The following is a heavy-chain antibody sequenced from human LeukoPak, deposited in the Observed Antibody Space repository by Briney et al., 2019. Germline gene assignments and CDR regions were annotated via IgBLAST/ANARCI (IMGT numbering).Heavy chain of an antibody. CDR2: ISSSSSSYI. D-gene: IGHD3-10*01. CDR1: GFTFSSYA. J-gene: IGHJ6*03. V-gene: IGHV3-21*01. CDR3: ARDRDGIALIRDRRYYYMDV. Sequence: GGSLRLSWAASGFTFSSYAMSWVRQAPGKGLEWVSSISSSSSSYIYYADSVKGRFTISRDNAKNSLYLQMNSLRAEDTAVYYCARDRDGIALIRDRRYYYMDVWGKGTTVTVSS.